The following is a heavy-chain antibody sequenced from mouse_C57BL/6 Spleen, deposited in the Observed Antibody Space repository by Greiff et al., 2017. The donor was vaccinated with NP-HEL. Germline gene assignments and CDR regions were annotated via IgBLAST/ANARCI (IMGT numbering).Heavy chain of an antibody. CDR2: IYPGNSDT. J-gene: IGHJ4*01. CDR3: TRGYGSSYYYAMDY. D-gene: IGHD1-1*01. Sequence: EVQLQQSGTVLARPGASVKMSCKTSGYTFTSYWMHWVKQRPGQGLEWIGAIYPGNSDTSYNQKFKGKAKLTAVTSASTAYMELSSLTNEDSAVYYCTRGYGSSYYYAMDYWGQGTSVTVSS. CDR1: GYTFTSYW. V-gene: IGHV1-5*01.